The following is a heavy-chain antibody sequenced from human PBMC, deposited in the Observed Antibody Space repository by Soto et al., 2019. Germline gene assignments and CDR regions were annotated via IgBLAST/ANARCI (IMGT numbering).Heavy chain of an antibody. V-gene: IGHV4-31*03. CDR1: GGSISSGGYY. CDR2: IYYSGST. CDR3: ARAVSGYDAFDI. D-gene: IGHD3-3*01. J-gene: IGHJ3*02. Sequence: SETLSLTCTVSGGSISSGGYYWSCIRQHPGKGLEWIGYIYYSGSTYYNPSLKSRVTISVDTSKNQFSLKLSSVTAADTAVYYCARAVSGYDAFDIWGQGTMVTVSS.